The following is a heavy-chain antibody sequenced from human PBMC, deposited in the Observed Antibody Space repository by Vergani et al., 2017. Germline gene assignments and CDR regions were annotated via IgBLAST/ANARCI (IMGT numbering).Heavy chain of an antibody. CDR2: IYYSGST. CDR3: ARILTLYDFWSGYCDYFDY. D-gene: IGHD3-3*01. J-gene: IGHJ4*02. CDR1: GGSLSSHY. Sequence: QLQLPESGPGLVKPSEPLSLTCTVSGGSLSSHYWSWIRQPPGKGLEWIGYIYYSGSTNYNPSLKSRVTISVDTSKNQFSLKLSAVTAADTAVYYCARILTLYDFWSGYCDYFDYWGQGTLVTVSS. V-gene: IGHV4-59*11.